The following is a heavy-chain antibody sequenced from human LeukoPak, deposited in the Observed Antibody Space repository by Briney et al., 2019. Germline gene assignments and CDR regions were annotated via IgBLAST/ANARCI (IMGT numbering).Heavy chain of an antibody. CDR3: VREDYGLDI. CDR2: ILKNGVKT. CDR1: RFTFSSYD. Sequence: PGRSLRLSCEASRFTFSSYDLHWVRQGPGRGLEWVAIILKNGVKTAHADSVKGRFTISRDNSRNTLYLQMDSLNGEDTAVYYCVREDYGLDIWGQGTLVTVSS. D-gene: IGHD3-10*01. V-gene: IGHV3-30-3*01. J-gene: IGHJ3*02.